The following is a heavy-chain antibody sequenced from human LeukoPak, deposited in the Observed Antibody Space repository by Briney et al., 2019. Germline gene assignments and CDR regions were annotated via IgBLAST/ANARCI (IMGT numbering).Heavy chain of an antibody. D-gene: IGHD6-19*01. CDR3: ARVGRNGWDFDH. CDR1: GFTFSASW. J-gene: IGHJ4*02. CDR2: INEGGGRT. Sequence: GESLRLSCAASGFTFSASWMTWVRPAPGKGLEWVTIINEGGGRTFYVDSVRGRFSITRDNNKNSLALQMRTLRVEDTAMFYCARVGRNGWDFDHWGQGTLVTVSS. V-gene: IGHV3-7*01.